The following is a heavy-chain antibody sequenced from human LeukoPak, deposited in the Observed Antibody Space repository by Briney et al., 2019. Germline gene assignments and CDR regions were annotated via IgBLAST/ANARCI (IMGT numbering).Heavy chain of an antibody. D-gene: IGHD3-10*01. CDR2: INPNSGGT. J-gene: IGHJ4*02. Sequence: ASVKVSCKASGYTFTGYYMHWVRQAPGQGLEWMGWINPNSGGTNYAQKFQGRVTMTRDTSISTAYMELSRLRSDDTAVYYCAXXXXXYYYGSGSYLDYWGQGTLVTVSS. V-gene: IGHV1-2*02. CDR1: GYTFTGYY. CDR3: AXXXXXYYYGSGSYLDY.